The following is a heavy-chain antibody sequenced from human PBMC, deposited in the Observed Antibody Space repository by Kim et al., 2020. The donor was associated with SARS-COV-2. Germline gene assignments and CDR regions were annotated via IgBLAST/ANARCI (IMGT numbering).Heavy chain of an antibody. CDR3: ARKLIASEGYYFDY. D-gene: IGHD6-13*01. Sequence: AASVRGRLPIAGDNAKNSLYLQMNSLRAEDTAVYYCARKLIASEGYYFDYWGQGTLVTVSS. J-gene: IGHJ4*02. V-gene: IGHV3-21*01.